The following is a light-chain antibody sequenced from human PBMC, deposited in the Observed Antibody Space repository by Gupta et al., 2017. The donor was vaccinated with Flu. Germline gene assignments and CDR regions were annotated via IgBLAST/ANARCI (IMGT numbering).Light chain of an antibody. CDR2: DVT. J-gene: IGLJ2*01. CDR3: SSCTSSTTLV. V-gene: IGLV2-14*04. CDR1: SSDIGSYNY. Sequence: TSSDIGSYNYVSWYQQHPGKAPQLLIYDVTNRPSGVSTRLSGSKSGDTASLTISGLQAEDEADYYCSSCTSSTTLVFGGGTRLTVL.